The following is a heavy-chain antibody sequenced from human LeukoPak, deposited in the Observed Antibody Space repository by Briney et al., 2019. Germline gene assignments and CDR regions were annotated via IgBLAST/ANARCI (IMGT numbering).Heavy chain of an antibody. J-gene: IGHJ5*02. V-gene: IGHV1-69*05. CDR2: IMPLFGTA. CDR1: GGTFNDSA. CDR3: ARDVHGDYGSGWFDP. Sequence: ASVKVSCKTSGGTFNDSAISWVRQAPGQGLEWLGGIMPLFGTAGYAQKFQGRVTITKDESTSTVYLELTSLTSDDTAVDYCARDVHGDYGSGWFDPWGQGTLVSVSS. D-gene: IGHD4-17*01.